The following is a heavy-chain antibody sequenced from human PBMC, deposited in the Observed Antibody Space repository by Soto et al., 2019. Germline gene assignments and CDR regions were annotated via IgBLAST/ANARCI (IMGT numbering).Heavy chain of an antibody. V-gene: IGHV4-39*01. CDR3: AGLFPYASSVYHLNY. CDR2: IYYLGNT. D-gene: IGHD3-22*01. Sequence: PSETLSLTCTVSGGSISSSSSYWGWIRQPPGKGLEWVGSIYYLGNTYYNPSLGGRVSISVDKSKNQFSLNLNSVTAADTAVFYCAGLFPYASSVYHLNYLGQGTRVTVSS. CDR1: GGSISSSSSY. J-gene: IGHJ4*02.